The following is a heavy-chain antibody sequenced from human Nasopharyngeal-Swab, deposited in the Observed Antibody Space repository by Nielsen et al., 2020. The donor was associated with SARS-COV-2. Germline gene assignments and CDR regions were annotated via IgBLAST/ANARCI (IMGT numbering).Heavy chain of an antibody. D-gene: IGHD3-10*01. CDR1: GLTFTNSW. CDR2: IKQDGSDK. J-gene: IGHJ6*02. Sequence: GSLKISCAASGLTFTNSWMSWVRQAPGKGLEWVANIKQDGSDKYYVDSVKGRFTISRDNAKNSLYLQMNSLRAEDTAVYYCATLYGSGIYAGYYYYYGMDVWGQGTTVTVSS. V-gene: IGHV3-7*01. CDR3: ATLYGSGIYAGYYYYYGMDV.